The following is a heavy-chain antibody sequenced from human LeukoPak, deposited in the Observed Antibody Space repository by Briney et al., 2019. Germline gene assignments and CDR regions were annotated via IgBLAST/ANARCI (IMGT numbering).Heavy chain of an antibody. CDR1: GFTFDDYA. J-gene: IGHJ4*02. CDR3: AKSGGDYYDSSGYLPFDY. D-gene: IGHD3-22*01. V-gene: IGHV3-9*01. CDR2: ISWNSGSI. Sequence: GGSLRLSCAASGFTFDDYAMHWVRQAPGKGLEWVSGISWNSGSIGYADSVKGRFTISRDNAKNSLYLQMNSLRAEDTALYYCAKSGGDYYDSSGYLPFDYWGQGTLVTVSS.